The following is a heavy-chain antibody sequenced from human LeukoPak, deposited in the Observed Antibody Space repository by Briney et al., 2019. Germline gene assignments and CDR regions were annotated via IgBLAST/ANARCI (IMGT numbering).Heavy chain of an antibody. J-gene: IGHJ5*02. Sequence: PSETLSLTCTVSGGSINGYYWTWIRQPPRKGLEWIGYIADSGSTNHNPSVKSRVSMSVGSSNTDFSLRLNSVTAADTAVYSCARVFRGAVTSNWFDPWGQGTLVTVSS. CDR1: GGSINGYY. D-gene: IGHD3-3*01. CDR3: ARVFRGAVTSNWFDP. V-gene: IGHV4-59*01. CDR2: IADSGST.